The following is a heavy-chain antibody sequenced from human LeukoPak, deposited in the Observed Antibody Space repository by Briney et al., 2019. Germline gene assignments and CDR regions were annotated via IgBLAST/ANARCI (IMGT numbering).Heavy chain of an antibody. Sequence: PAGSRRLSCAASGSTFTDYYISWIRRAPGKWLEWVAYISSCGSTTYYADCVKGLFTISRDNAKNSLYLQMNSLRAEDTAVYYCARVQQPSGIQGYYYGMDVWGQGTTVTVSS. CDR1: GSTFTDYY. CDR2: ISSCGSTT. V-gene: IGHV3-11*04. CDR3: ARVQQPSGIQGYYYGMDV. D-gene: IGHD6-13*01. J-gene: IGHJ6*02.